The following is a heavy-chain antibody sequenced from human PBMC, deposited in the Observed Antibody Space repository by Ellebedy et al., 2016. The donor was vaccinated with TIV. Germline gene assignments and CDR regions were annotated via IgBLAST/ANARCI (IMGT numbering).Heavy chain of an antibody. J-gene: IGHJ5*01. D-gene: IGHD5-12*01. CDR3: GRLVAASHADS. CDR1: DSSISSARY. CDR2: VYQSGTA. Sequence: MPSETLSLTCTDPDSSISSARYWGWIRQSPGKGLEWIETVYQSGTAWYNPSLRSRVTIPLATSKNQFSLRLKLTSVTAADTAVYSCGRLVAASHADSWGQGTLVTVSS. V-gene: IGHV4-38-2*02.